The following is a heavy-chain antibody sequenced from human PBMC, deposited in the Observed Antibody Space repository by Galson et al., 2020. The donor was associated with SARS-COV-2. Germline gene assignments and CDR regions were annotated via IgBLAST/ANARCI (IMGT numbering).Heavy chain of an antibody. CDR2: ISSSGSTI. J-gene: IGHJ4*02. V-gene: IGHV3-48*03. CDR3: ARDGSSGWLLDY. Sequence: GGSLRLSCAASGFTFSSYEMNWVRQAPGKGLEWVSYISSSGSTIYYADSVKGRFTISRDNAKNSLYLQMNSLRAEDTAVYYCARDGSSGWLLDYWGQGTLVTVSS. D-gene: IGHD6-19*01. CDR1: GFTFSSYE.